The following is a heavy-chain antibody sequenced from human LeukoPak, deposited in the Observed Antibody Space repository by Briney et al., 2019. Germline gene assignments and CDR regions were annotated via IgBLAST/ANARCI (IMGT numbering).Heavy chain of an antibody. J-gene: IGHJ4*02. CDR3: ARGRYCSGGSCQRLDY. CDR1: GFTFSSYW. D-gene: IGHD2-15*01. V-gene: IGHV3-7*01. Sequence: GGSLRLSCAVSGFTFSSYWMTWVRQAPGKGLEWVANIKQDGSEKYYVDSMKGRFTISRDNAENSLYLQMNSLRPEDTAVYYCARGRYCSGGSCQRLDYWGQGTLVTVSS. CDR2: IKQDGSEK.